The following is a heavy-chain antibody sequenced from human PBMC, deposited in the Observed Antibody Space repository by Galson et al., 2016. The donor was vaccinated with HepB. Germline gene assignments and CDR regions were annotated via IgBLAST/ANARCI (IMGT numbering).Heavy chain of an antibody. V-gene: IGHV3-30-3*01. Sequence: SLRLSCAASGFTFSSYPMHWVRQAPGKGLEWVAVISYDGSNKYYADSVKGRFTISRDNSKNTLYPQMNSLRAEDTAVYYCAREFGNSGSFVFDYWGQGTLVTVSS. D-gene: IGHD1-26*01. CDR1: GFTFSSYP. J-gene: IGHJ4*02. CDR2: ISYDGSNK. CDR3: AREFGNSGSFVFDY.